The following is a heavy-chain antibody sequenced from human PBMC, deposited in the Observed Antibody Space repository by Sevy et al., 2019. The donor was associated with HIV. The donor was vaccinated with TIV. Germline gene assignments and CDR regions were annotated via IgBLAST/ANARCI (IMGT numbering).Heavy chain of an antibody. CDR3: ARAYSSSPFFDY. J-gene: IGHJ4*02. CDR2: IYYSGST. CDR1: GGSISSYY. D-gene: IGHD6-6*01. V-gene: IGHV4-59*01. Sequence: SETLSLTCTVSGGSISSYYWGWIRQPPGKGLEGIGYIYYSGSTNYNPSLKSRVTLSVDTSKNQFSLKLSSVTAADTAVYYCARAYSSSPFFDYWGQGTLVTVSS.